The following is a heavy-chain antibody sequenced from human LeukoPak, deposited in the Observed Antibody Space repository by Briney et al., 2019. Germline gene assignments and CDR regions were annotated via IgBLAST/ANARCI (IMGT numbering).Heavy chain of an antibody. CDR2: IYYSGST. Sequence: PSQTLSLTCTVSGGSLSSSSYYWGWIRQPPGKGLEWVGSIYYSGSTYYNPSLKNRLTISVDTSKNQFSRKLSSVPAADTAVYYCARLGGSGSYSYYYYYYYMDVWGKG. V-gene: IGHV4-39*01. D-gene: IGHD3-10*01. J-gene: IGHJ6*03. CDR1: GGSLSSSSYY. CDR3: ARLGGSGSYSYYYYYYYMDV.